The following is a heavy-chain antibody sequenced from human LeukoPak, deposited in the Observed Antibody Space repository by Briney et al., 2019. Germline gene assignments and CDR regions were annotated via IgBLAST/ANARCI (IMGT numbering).Heavy chain of an antibody. D-gene: IGHD3-16*01. CDR3: ARGGGLDV. V-gene: IGHV3-7*03. J-gene: IGHJ6*02. CDR2: INHNGNVN. Sequence: GGSLRLSCAASGFTLSSYWMNWARQAPGKGLEWVASINHNGNVNYYVDSVKGRFTISRDNAKNSLYLQMSNLRAEDTAAYFCARGGGLDVWGQGATVTVSS. CDR1: GFTLSSYW.